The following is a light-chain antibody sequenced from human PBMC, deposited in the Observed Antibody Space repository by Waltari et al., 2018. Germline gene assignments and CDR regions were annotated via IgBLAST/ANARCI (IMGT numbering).Light chain of an antibody. CDR1: SLRSFY. CDR2: GKN. J-gene: IGLJ2*01. V-gene: IGLV3-19*01. CDR3: NSRDTSADRLVI. Sequence: SSELTPDPTVSVALGQTVRITCQGDSLRSFYASWYQQKPRQAPLLVIYGKNNRPAGIPDRFSGSSSGDTAFLTITGAQAEDEADYHCNSRDTSADRLVIFGGGTKLTVL.